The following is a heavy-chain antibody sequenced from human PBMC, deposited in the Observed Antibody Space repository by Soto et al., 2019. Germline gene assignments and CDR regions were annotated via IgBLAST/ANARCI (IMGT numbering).Heavy chain of an antibody. J-gene: IGHJ6*02. V-gene: IGHV4-59*01. CDR2: ISDSGST. D-gene: IGHD6-13*01. CDR1: GGSIDYYY. CDR3: ARDSTSWFPYYGIDV. Sequence: QEQLQESGPGLVKPSETLSLTCTVSGGSIDYYYWSWIRQPPGKGLEWIGYISDSGSTKYNPSLRSRVTISVDTSKNQFSLKLNSVTAADTAVYYCARDSTSWFPYYGIDVWGQETTVIVSS.